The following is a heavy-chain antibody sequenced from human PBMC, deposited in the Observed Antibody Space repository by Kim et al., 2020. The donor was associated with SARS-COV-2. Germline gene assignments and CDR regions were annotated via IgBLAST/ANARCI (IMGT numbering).Heavy chain of an antibody. V-gene: IGHV3-30*18. J-gene: IGHJ4*02. CDR1: GFTFSRYG. D-gene: IGHD3-22*01. Sequence: GGSLRLSCAASGFTFSRYGMHWVRQAPGKGLEWVAVISYDGSNKYYADSVKGRFTISRDNSKNTLYLQMNSLRAEDTAVYYCAKDGGSGYSPPDYWGQGTLVTVSS. CDR2: ISYDGSNK. CDR3: AKDGGSGYSPPDY.